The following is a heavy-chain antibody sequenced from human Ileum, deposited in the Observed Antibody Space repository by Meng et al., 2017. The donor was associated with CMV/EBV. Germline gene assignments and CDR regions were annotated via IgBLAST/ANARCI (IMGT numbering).Heavy chain of an antibody. D-gene: IGHD2-2*01. Sequence: YWSWIRQPPGKGLEWIGEINHSGSTNYNPSLKSRVTISVDTSKNHFSLKLRSVTAADTALYYCARASWVYVVVPAAKAPGYYYGMDVWGQGTTVTVSS. J-gene: IGHJ6*02. CDR3: ARASWVYVVVPAAKAPGYYYGMDV. V-gene: IGHV4-34*01. CDR2: INHSGST. CDR1: Y.